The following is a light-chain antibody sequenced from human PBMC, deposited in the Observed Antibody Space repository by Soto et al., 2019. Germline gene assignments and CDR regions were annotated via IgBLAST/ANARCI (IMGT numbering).Light chain of an antibody. CDR3: QQYEITPPT. CDR2: WAS. V-gene: IGKV4-1*01. Sequence: DIVMTQSPDSRAVSMGESATINCKSSQSVLYSSNNKNYLAWYQQRPGQPPKLLIYWASTRESGVPDRFSGSGSVTDFTLTIASLQAEDVAVYFCQQYEITPPTFGQGTKLEIK. CDR1: QSVLYSSNNKNY. J-gene: IGKJ2*01.